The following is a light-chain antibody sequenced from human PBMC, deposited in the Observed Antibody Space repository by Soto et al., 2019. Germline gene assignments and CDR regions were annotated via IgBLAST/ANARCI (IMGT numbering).Light chain of an antibody. V-gene: IGKV3-15*01. CDR1: QSINTN. Sequence: IVMTQSPATLSVSPGEGATLSCRASQSINTNLAWYQQKPGQAPRLLIYGASTRATGIPVRFSGSGSGTEFTLTISSLLSEDFAVYYCQQYKGWPTFGQGTRWIS. CDR3: QQYKGWPT. J-gene: IGKJ1*01. CDR2: GAS.